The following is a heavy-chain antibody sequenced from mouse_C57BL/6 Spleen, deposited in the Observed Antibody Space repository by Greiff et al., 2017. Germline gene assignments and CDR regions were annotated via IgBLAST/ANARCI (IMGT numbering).Heavy chain of an antibody. CDR1: GYTFTDYE. CDR3: TRDWDYEGAWFAD. J-gene: IGHJ3*01. D-gene: IGHD2-4*01. V-gene: IGHV1-15*01. Sequence: VQLVESGAELVRPGASVTLSCKASGYTFTDYEMHWVKQTPVHGLEWIGAIDPETGGTAYNQKFKGKAILTADKSSSTAYMELRSLTSEDSAVYYCTRDWDYEGAWFADWGQGTLVTVSA. CDR2: IDPETGGT.